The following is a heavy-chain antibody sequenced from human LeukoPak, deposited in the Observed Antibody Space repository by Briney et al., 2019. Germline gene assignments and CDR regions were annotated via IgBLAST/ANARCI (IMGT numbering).Heavy chain of an antibody. V-gene: IGHV4-59*08. CDR2: IYYSGST. J-gene: IGHJ5*02. CDR1: GGSISSYH. Sequence: PSETLSLTCTVSGGSISSYHWSWIRQPPGKGLEWIGYIYYSGSTNYNPSLKSRVTISVDTSKNQFSLKLSSVTAADTAVYYCARSYGSGRFNWFDPWGQGTLVTVSS. CDR3: ARSYGSGRFNWFDP. D-gene: IGHD3-10*01.